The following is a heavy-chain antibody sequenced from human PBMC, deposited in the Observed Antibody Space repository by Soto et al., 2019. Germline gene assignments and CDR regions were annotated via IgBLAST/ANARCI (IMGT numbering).Heavy chain of an antibody. Sequence: EVQLLESGGGLVQPGGSLRLSCAASGVTLRNYAMSWVRQAPGGGLEWVSSITGSGTSTYYADSVKGRFTISRDNSKNTLYLQMNRLRAEDTALYYCAKDGQELVPSHWFDPWGQGTLVTLSS. V-gene: IGHV3-23*01. CDR1: GVTLRNYA. CDR2: ITGSGTST. J-gene: IGHJ5*02. D-gene: IGHD1-26*01. CDR3: AKDGQELVPSHWFDP.